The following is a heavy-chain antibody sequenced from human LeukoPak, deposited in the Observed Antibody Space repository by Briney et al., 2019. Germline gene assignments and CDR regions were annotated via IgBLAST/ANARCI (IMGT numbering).Heavy chain of an antibody. CDR2: ISWNSGSI. V-gene: IGHV3-9*01. CDR3: AKDIGGSADWYFDL. Sequence: TEGSLRLSCAASGFTFDDYAMHWVRQAPGKGLEWVSGISWNSGSIGYADSVKGRFTISRDNAKNSLYLQMNSLRAEDTALYYCAKDIGGSADWYFDLWGRGTLVTVSS. CDR1: GFTFDDYA. D-gene: IGHD3-10*01. J-gene: IGHJ2*01.